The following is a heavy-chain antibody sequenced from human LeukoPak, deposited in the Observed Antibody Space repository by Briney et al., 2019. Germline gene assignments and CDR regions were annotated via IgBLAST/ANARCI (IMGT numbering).Heavy chain of an antibody. J-gene: IGHJ4*02. CDR2: ISSSSSDI. CDR3: AKRPGTMIVVDHHFDY. Sequence: GGSLRLSCAASGFTFSSYSMNWVRQAPGKGLEWVSCISSSSSDIYFADSVKGRFTISRDNAKNSLYLQMNSLRAEDTAVYYCAKRPGTMIVVDHHFDYWGQGTLVTVSS. CDR1: GFTFSSYS. V-gene: IGHV3-21*04. D-gene: IGHD3-22*01.